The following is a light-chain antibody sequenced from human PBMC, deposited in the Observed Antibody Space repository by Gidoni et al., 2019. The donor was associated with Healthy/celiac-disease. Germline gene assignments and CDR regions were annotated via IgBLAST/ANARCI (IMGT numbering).Light chain of an antibody. Sequence: DVVMTQSPLFLPVTLGQPASISCRSSQSLVYSDGNTYLNWFQQRPGQPPRRLIYKVSNRDSGVPDRFSGSGSGTHFTLKISRVEAEDVGVYYCMQGTHWPPWTFSQGTKVEIK. J-gene: IGKJ1*01. V-gene: IGKV2-30*01. CDR3: MQGTHWPPWT. CDR2: KVS. CDR1: QSLVYSDGNTY.